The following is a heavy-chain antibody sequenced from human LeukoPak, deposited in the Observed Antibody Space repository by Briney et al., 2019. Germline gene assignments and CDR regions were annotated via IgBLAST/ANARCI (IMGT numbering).Heavy chain of an antibody. Sequence: ASVKVSCKASGYTFTSYGITWVRQAPGQGLEWMGWINAYNGDTNYAQKFQGRVTMTTDTSTSTAYMELSSLRSEDTAVYYCARGPGLRSIDAFDIWGQGTMVTVSS. V-gene: IGHV1-18*01. CDR1: GYTFTSYG. J-gene: IGHJ3*02. CDR2: INAYNGDT. D-gene: IGHD4-17*01. CDR3: ARGPGLRSIDAFDI.